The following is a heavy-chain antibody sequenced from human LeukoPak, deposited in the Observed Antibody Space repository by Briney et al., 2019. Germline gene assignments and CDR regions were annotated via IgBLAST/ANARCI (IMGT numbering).Heavy chain of an antibody. J-gene: IGHJ4*02. Sequence: GESLKISCKGSGYSFTSYWIGWVRQMPGKGLEWMGIIYPGDSDTRYSPSFQGQVTISADKSISTAYLQWSSLKASDTAMYYCARGQRGPTRTYYYDSSGYWLDYWGQGTLVTVSS. V-gene: IGHV5-51*01. CDR2: IYPGDSDT. CDR3: ARGQRGPTRTYYYDSSGYWLDY. CDR1: GYSFTSYW. D-gene: IGHD3-22*01.